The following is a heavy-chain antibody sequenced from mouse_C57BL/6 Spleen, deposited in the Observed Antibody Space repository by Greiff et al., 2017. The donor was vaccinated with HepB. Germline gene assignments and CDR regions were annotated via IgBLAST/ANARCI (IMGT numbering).Heavy chain of an antibody. D-gene: IGHD4-1*01. Sequence: QVQLKQPGPELVKPGASVKISCKASGYAFSSSWMNWVKQRPGKGLEWIGRIYPGDGDTNYNGKFKGKATLTADKSSSTAYMQLSSLTSEDSAVYFCARGANWAFDYWGQGTTLTVSS. CDR2: IYPGDGDT. J-gene: IGHJ2*01. V-gene: IGHV1-82*01. CDR1: GYAFSSSW. CDR3: ARGANWAFDY.